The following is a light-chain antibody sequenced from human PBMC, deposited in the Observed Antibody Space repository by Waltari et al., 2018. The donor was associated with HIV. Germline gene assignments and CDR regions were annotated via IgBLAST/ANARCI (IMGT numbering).Light chain of an antibody. J-gene: IGLJ1*01. CDR1: ELGDKY. V-gene: IGLV3-1*01. Sequence: SYDLTQPPSVSVSPGQTATITCSGDELGDKYACWYQQKPGQSPILVIYQDTKRPSGIHKRFSGSISRNTATLTIGGTQAMDEADYYCQAWDSKTAYVFGTGTKVTVL. CDR2: QDT. CDR3: QAWDSKTAYV.